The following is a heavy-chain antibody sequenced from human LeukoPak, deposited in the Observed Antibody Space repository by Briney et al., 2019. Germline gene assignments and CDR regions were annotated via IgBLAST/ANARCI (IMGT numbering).Heavy chain of an antibody. Sequence: SETLSLTCTVSGVSISTYYWIWIRQPPAKGLEWMGFFSYSGSTKYNPSLKSRVTMSVDTSKNQFSLKLNSVTAADTAVYYCARMYSGTSYYFDYWGQGTLVTVSS. J-gene: IGHJ4*02. CDR1: GVSISTYY. V-gene: IGHV4-59*01. CDR3: ARMYSGTSYYFDY. D-gene: IGHD1-26*01. CDR2: FSYSGST.